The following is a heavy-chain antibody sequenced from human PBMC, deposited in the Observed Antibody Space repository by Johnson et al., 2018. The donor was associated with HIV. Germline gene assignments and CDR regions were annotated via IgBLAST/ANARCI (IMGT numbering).Heavy chain of an antibody. D-gene: IGHD5-24*01. Sequence: VQLVESGGDLVQPGGSLRLSCAASGFAVSSNYMSWVRQAPGKGLEWVSGIYSGGSTYYADSVKGRFTISRDNSKNTLYGQMNRVRAEDTAMYYCARGGKGWLQHAFDIWGQGTMVTVSS. J-gene: IGHJ3*02. CDR2: IYSGGST. CDR3: ARGGKGWLQHAFDI. V-gene: IGHV3-53*04. CDR1: GFAVSSNY.